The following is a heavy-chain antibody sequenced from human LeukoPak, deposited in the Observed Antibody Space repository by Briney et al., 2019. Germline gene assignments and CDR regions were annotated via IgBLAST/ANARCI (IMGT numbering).Heavy chain of an antibody. Sequence: GGSLRLSCAASGFTFSSYGMHWVRQAPGRGLGWVAFIRYDGSNKYYADSVKGRFTISRDNSKNTLYLQMNSLRAEDTAVYYCAKGRLRGIYYFDYWGQGTLVTVSS. CDR1: GFTFSSYG. V-gene: IGHV3-30*02. CDR2: IRYDGSNK. CDR3: AKGRLRGIYYFDY. D-gene: IGHD3-16*01. J-gene: IGHJ4*02.